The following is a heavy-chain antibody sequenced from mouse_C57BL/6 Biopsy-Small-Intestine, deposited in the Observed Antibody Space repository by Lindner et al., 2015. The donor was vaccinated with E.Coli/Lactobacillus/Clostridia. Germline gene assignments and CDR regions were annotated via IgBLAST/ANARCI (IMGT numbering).Heavy chain of an antibody. D-gene: IGHD2-2*01. CDR3: ARSYGYDPWFAY. CDR1: GYSFTSYY. J-gene: IGHJ3*01. V-gene: IGHV1-66*01. CDR2: IYPGSGNT. Sequence: VQLQESGPELVKPGASVKISCKASGYSFTSYYIHWVKQRPGQGLEWIGWIYPGSGNTKYNEKFKGKATLTADTSSSTAYMQLSSLTSEDSAVYYCARSYGYDPWFAYWGQGTLVTVSA.